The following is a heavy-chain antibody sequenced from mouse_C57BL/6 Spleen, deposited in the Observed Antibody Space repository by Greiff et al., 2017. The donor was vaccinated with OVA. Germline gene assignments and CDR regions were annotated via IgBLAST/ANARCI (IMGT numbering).Heavy chain of an antibody. J-gene: IGHJ4*01. Sequence: QVQLQQPGAELVMPGASVQLSCKASGYTFTSYWMHWVKQRPGQGLEWIGEIDPSDSYTHYKQKFKGKSKVTVDKSSSTAYMQLSSLTSEDSAVYYCARRGTGYAMDYWGQGTSVTVSS. CDR3: ARRGTGYAMDY. D-gene: IGHD3-3*01. CDR1: GYTFTSYW. CDR2: IDPSDSYT. V-gene: IGHV1-69*01.